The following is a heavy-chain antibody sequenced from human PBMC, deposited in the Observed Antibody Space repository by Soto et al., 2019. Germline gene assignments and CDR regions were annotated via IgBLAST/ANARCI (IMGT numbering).Heavy chain of an antibody. CDR1: GGSISSGGYS. J-gene: IGHJ5*02. Sequence: SETLSLTCAVSGGSISSGGYSWSWIRQPPGKGLEWIGYIYHSGSTYYNPSLKSRVTISVDRSKNQFSLKLSSVTAADTAVYYCAGPSRHVTHGSPNWFDPWGQGTLVTVYS. V-gene: IGHV4-30-2*01. CDR3: AGPSRHVTHGSPNWFDP. D-gene: IGHD2-15*01. CDR2: IYHSGST.